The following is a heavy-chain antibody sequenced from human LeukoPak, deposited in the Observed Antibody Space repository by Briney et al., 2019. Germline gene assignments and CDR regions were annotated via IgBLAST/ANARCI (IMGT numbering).Heavy chain of an antibody. J-gene: IGHJ4*02. CDR1: GFTFSSYS. V-gene: IGHV3-21*01. CDR2: ISSSSSYI. Sequence: GGSLRLSCAASGFTFSSYSMNWVRQAPGKGLEWVSSISSSSSYICYADSVKGRFTISRDNAKNSLYLQMNSLRAEDTAVYYCARDFNGDYVYWGQGTLVTVSS. CDR3: ARDFNGDYVY. D-gene: IGHD4-17*01.